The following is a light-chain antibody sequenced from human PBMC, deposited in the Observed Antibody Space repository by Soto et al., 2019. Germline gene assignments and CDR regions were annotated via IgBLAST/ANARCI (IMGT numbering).Light chain of an antibody. CDR1: QGIGTE. CDR2: GTS. V-gene: IGKV1-6*01. J-gene: IGKJ1*01. Sequence: AIQMTQSPSSLSASVGDRVTITCRASQGIGTELGWYQQRPGKAPRLLIYGTSTLQYGVPSRFSGSGSDTDFTLIISSLQPEDSATYYCLQDSSYPRTFGQGTKVEIK. CDR3: LQDSSYPRT.